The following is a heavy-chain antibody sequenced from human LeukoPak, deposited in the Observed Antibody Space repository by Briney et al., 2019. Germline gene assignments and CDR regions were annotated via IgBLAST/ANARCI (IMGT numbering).Heavy chain of an antibody. V-gene: IGHV1-69*04. CDR2: IIPILGIA. Sequence: SVKVSCKASGGTFSSYAISWVRQAPGQGLEWMGRIIPILGIANYAQKFQGRVTITADKSTSTAYMELTSLRSEDTAVYYCARDLDILTGYSHDAFDLWGRGTMVSVSS. D-gene: IGHD3-9*01. CDR1: GGTFSSYA. CDR3: ARDLDILTGYSHDAFDL. J-gene: IGHJ3*01.